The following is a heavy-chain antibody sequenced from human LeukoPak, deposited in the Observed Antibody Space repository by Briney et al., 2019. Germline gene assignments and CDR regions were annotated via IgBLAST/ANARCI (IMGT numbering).Heavy chain of an antibody. CDR3: AKSINSGCSAVIDY. J-gene: IGHJ4*02. CDR1: GFTFDDYA. D-gene: IGHD6-19*01. Sequence: SLRLSCAASGFTFDDYAIHWVRQAPGKGLEWVSGISWNSDNIRYADSVKGRFTISRDNAKNSLYLQMNSLRAEDTALYYCAKSINSGCSAVIDYWGQGTLVTVSS. V-gene: IGHV3-9*01. CDR2: ISWNSDNI.